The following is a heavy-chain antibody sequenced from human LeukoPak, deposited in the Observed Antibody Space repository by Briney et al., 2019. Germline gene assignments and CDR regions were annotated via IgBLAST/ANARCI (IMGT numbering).Heavy chain of an antibody. V-gene: IGHV4-59*01. D-gene: IGHD5-12*01. CDR1: GASISSYY. CDR3: ARSRAYDYHFDN. J-gene: IGHJ4*02. CDR2: IFYSGST. Sequence: PSETLSLTCTVSGASISSYYWSWIRQSPGKGLEWIGYIFYSGSTNYNPSLKSRVTISVDTSKNQFSLKLTSVTAADTAVYYCARSRAYDYHFDNWGQGTLVTVSS.